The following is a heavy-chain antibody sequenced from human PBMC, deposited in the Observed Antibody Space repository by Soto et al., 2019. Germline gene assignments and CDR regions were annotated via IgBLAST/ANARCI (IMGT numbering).Heavy chain of an antibody. D-gene: IGHD3-10*01. CDR2: IVVGSGNT. CDR1: GFTFTSSA. J-gene: IGHJ6*02. CDR3: AADKLLWFGELPYYYYGMDV. V-gene: IGHV1-58*01. Sequence: QMQLVQSGPEVKKPGTSVKVSCKASGFTFTSSAVQWVRQARGQRLEWIGGIVVGSGNTNYAQKFQERVTITRDMSTSTAYMELSSLRSEDTAVYYCAADKLLWFGELPYYYYGMDVWGQGTTVTVSS.